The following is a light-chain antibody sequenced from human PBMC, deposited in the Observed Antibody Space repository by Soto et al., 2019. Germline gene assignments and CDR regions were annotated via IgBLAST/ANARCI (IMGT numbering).Light chain of an antibody. V-gene: IGKV3-11*01. CDR2: DAS. CDR3: QQRSNWPLT. Sequence: IVLTQSPATLSLSPGERATLSCRASQSVSSYLAWYQQKPGQAPRLLIYDASNRATGIPARFSGSGSGTDFTRTISSLEPEDFAVYYCQQRSNWPLTFGRGTKVEIK. CDR1: QSVSSY. J-gene: IGKJ4*01.